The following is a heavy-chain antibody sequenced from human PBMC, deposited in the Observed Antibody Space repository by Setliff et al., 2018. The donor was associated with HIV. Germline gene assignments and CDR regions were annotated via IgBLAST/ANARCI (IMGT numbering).Heavy chain of an antibody. Sequence: GGSLRFSCATSGFTFSXXXMHWVRQAPGKGLEWVTFIHYDGRDQYYADSVKGRFTISRDNDKNSLYLXMNSLXAEXXXXHXXXXXVWSEDDNWGQGTLVTVSS. V-gene: IGHV3-30*02. CDR1: GFTFSXXX. CDR2: IHYDGRDQ. D-gene: IGHD3-10*01. J-gene: IGHJ4*02. CDR3: XXXVWSEDDN.